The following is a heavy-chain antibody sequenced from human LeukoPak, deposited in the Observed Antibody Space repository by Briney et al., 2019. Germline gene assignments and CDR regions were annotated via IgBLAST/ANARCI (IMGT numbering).Heavy chain of an antibody. D-gene: IGHD4-17*01. CDR1: GGSITSGSFC. Sequence: PSQTLSLTCAVSGGSITSGSFCWNWIRQPAGKGLEWIGRVYTSGSTNYNPSLKSRVTISVDTSKNQFSLKLSPVTAADTAVYYCARHDDYFFDYWGQGTLVTVSS. CDR2: VYTSGST. J-gene: IGHJ4*02. CDR3: ARHDDYFFDY. V-gene: IGHV4-61*02.